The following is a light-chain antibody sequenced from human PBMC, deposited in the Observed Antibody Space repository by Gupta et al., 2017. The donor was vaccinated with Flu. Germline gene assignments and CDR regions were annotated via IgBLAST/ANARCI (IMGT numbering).Light chain of an antibody. CDR3: QAWDSSTVV. V-gene: IGLV3-1*01. J-gene: IGLJ2*01. Sequence: SSELTQPPSVSVSPGQTVSITCSGDKLGDKYACWYQQKPGQSPVLVIYQDSKRPSGIPERFSGSNSGNTATLTISGTQAMDEADYYCQAWDSSTVVCGGGTKLTVL. CDR2: QDS. CDR1: KLGDKY.